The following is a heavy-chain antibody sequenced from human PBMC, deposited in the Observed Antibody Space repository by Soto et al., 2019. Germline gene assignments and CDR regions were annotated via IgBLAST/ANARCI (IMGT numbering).Heavy chain of an antibody. CDR2: INQDGSDR. V-gene: IGHV3-7*04. CDR3: VRGGGASDL. Sequence: EVQLVESGGGLVQPGGSLRLSCAASGFTFFGYWMSWVRQAPGEGLEWLANINQDGSDRRYLDSVKGRFTISRENAKNALHLQMDSLRSEDTAIYYCVRGGGASDLWGQGTMVTVSS. D-gene: IGHD3-10*01. CDR1: GFTFFGYW. J-gene: IGHJ3*01.